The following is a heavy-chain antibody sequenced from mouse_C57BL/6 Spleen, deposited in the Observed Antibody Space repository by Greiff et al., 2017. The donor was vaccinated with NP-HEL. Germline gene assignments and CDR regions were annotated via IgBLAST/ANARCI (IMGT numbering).Heavy chain of an antibody. V-gene: IGHV1-82*01. D-gene: IGHD5-2*01. J-gene: IGHJ4*01. CDR3: AREYDAMDY. CDR2: IYPGDGDT. CDR1: GYAFSSSW. Sequence: VQLVESGPELVKPGASVKISCKASGYAFSSSWMNWVKQRPGKGLEWIGRIYPGDGDTNYNGKFKGKATLTADKSSSTAYMQLSSLTSEDSAVYFCAREYDAMDYWGQGTSVTVSS.